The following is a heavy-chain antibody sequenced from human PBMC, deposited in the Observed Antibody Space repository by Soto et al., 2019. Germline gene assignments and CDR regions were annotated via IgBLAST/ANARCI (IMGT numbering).Heavy chain of an antibody. CDR2: IWYDGSNK. D-gene: IGHD7-27*01. Sequence: PGRSLRLSCAASGFTFSSYGMHWVRQAPGKGLEWVAVIWYDGSNKYYADSVKGRFTISRDNSKNTLYLQMNSLRAEDTAVYYCARDGSLGYFDYWGQGTLVTVSS. V-gene: IGHV3-33*01. CDR3: ARDGSLGYFDY. J-gene: IGHJ4*02. CDR1: GFTFSSYG.